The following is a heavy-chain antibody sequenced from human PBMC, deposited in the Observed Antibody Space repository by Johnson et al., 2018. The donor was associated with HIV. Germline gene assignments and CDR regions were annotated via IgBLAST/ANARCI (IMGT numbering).Heavy chain of an antibody. CDR1: GFTFSSYG. V-gene: IGHV3-30*02. Sequence: VQLVESGGGVVQPGGSLRLSCAASGFTFSSYGMHWVRLAPGKGLEWVAFIRYDGSNKYYADSVKGRFTISRDNSKNTLYLQMNSLRAEDTAVYYCAKQWGVRANGDQENDAFDIWGQGTMVTVSS. CDR3: AKQWGVRANGDQENDAFDI. J-gene: IGHJ3*02. D-gene: IGHD4-17*01. CDR2: IRYDGSNK.